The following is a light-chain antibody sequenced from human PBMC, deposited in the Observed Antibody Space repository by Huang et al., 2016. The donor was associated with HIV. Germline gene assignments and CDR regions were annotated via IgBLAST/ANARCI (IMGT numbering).Light chain of an antibody. V-gene: IGKV3-15*01. Sequence: EIVMTQSPATLSVSPGERATLSCRAGQTVRSNLAWYKQKPGQAPRLLIYAASTRATDIPARFSGSGSGTEFTLTISSLQSEDFAVYYCQHYRVWPPVYTFGQGTKLEIK. CDR2: AAS. CDR3: QHYRVWPPVYT. CDR1: QTVRSN. J-gene: IGKJ2*01.